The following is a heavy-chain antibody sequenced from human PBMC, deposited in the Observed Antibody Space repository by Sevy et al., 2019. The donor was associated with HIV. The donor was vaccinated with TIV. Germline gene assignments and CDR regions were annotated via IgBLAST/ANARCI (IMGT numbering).Heavy chain of an antibody. CDR1: GFTFSKYW. J-gene: IGHJ4*02. CDR3: VRWLFCSDWSRGVY. CDR2: INSDGSET. V-gene: IGHV3-74*01. Sequence: GGSLRLSCGASGFTFSKYWMQWVRQAPGKGLVWLSRINSDGSETNYADSVKGRFTISRDNAKNTLYLEMNSLRAEDTAIYYCVRWLFCSDWSRGVYWGRGTLITVSS. D-gene: IGHD6-19*01.